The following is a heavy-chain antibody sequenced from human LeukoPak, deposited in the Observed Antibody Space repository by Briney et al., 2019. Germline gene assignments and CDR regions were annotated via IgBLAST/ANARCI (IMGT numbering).Heavy chain of an antibody. D-gene: IGHD2-2*02. CDR1: GGSISSGGYY. Sequence: SQTLSLTCTVSGGSISSGGYYWSWIRQHPGKGLEWIGYIYYSGSTYYNPSLKSRVTISVDTSKNQFSLKLSSVTAADTAVYYCARASPLGYCSSTSCYTGGWFDPWGQGTLVTVSS. CDR2: IYYSGST. V-gene: IGHV4-31*03. CDR3: ARASPLGYCSSTSCYTGGWFDP. J-gene: IGHJ5*02.